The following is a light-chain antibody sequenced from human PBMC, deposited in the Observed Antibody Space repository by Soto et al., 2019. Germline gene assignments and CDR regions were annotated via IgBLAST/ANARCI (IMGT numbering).Light chain of an antibody. Sequence: QSVLTQPPSVSGAPGQRVTISCTGSSSNIGAGYDVHWYQQLPGTAPKLLIYGNSNRPSGIPDRFSGSKSGTSASLAITGLHAEDEADYYCQSYDNSPHVVFGGGTQLTVL. V-gene: IGLV1-40*01. J-gene: IGLJ2*01. CDR1: SSNIGAGYD. CDR3: QSYDNSPHVV. CDR2: GNS.